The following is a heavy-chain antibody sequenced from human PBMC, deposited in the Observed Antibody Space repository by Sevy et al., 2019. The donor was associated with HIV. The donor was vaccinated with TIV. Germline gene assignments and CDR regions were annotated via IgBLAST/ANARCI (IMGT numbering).Heavy chain of an antibody. CDR3: ARGEYSYYDSSGYYPFDY. CDR1: GFTFSSYW. V-gene: IGHV3-7*01. J-gene: IGHJ4*02. Sequence: GGSLRLSCAASGFTFSSYWMSWVRQAPGKGLEWVANIKQDGSEKYYVDSVKGRFTISRDNAKNSLYLQMNSLRAEDTAGYYCARGEYSYYDSSGYYPFDYWGQGTLVTVSS. D-gene: IGHD3-22*01. CDR2: IKQDGSEK.